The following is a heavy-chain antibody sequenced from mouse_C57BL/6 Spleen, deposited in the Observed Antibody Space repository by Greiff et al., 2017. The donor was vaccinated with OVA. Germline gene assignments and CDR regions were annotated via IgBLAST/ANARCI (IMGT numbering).Heavy chain of an antibody. CDR2: ISYDGSN. CDR3: ARAFNYPYAMDY. D-gene: IGHD2-1*01. Sequence: DVKLVESGPGLVKPSQSLSLTCSVTGYSITSGYYWNWIRQFPGNKLEWMGYISYDGSNNYNPSLKNRISITRDTSKNQFFLKLNSVTTEDTATYYCARAFNYPYAMDYWGQGTSVTVSS. V-gene: IGHV3-6*01. J-gene: IGHJ4*01. CDR1: GYSITSGYY.